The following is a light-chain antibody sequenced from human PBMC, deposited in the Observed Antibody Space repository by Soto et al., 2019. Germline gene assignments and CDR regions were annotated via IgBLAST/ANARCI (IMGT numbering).Light chain of an antibody. V-gene: IGLV1-44*01. CDR2: SNN. J-gene: IGLJ2*01. CDR3: QSYDSSLSGVV. Sequence: QSVLTQPPSASGTPGQRVTISCSGSSSNIGRNTVNWYQHLPGTAPKLLIYSNNQRPSGVPDRFSGSKSGTSGSLVISGLQSEDEADYYCQSYDSSLSGVVFGGGTKLTVL. CDR1: SSNIGRNT.